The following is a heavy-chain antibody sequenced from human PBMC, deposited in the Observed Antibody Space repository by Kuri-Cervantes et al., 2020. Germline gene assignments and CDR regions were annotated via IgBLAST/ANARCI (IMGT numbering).Heavy chain of an antibody. V-gene: IGHV4-39*01. J-gene: IGHJ4*02. CDR2: IYYSGST. D-gene: IGHD7-27*01. CDR3: ARLSWGEVFFDY. CDR1: GGSLRSTNW. Sequence: SETLSLTCTVSGGSLRSTNWWSWVRQPPGKGLEWIGSIYYSGSTYYNPSLKSRVTISVDTSKNQFSLKLSSVTAADTAVYYCARLSWGEVFFDYWGQGTLVTVSS.